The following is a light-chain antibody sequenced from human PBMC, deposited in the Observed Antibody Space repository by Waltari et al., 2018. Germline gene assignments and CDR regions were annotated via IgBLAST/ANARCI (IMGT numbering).Light chain of an antibody. CDR1: ALPKQY. J-gene: IGLJ2*01. CDR2: KDS. Sequence: SYELTQPPSVSVSPGQTARITCSGDALPKQYAYWYQQKPDQSPVLVIYKDSERPSGIHERFSGSSSGTTVTLTISGVQAEDEADYYCQSADSSGTYRDVVFGGGTKLTVL. V-gene: IGLV3-25*03. CDR3: QSADSSGTYRDVV.